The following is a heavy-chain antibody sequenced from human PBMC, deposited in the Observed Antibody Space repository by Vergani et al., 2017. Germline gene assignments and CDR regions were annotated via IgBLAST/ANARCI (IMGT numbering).Heavy chain of an antibody. V-gene: IGHV4-4*03. Sequence: QVQLQESGPGLVKPPGTLSLTCAVSGGSISGTDWWSWVRQSPGKGLEWIGEIYHSGSTNYNPYLKSRVTISVGKSKNLFSLKLSSVTAADTAVYYCASNGYYCFDYWGRGTLVTVSS. D-gene: IGHD3-22*01. CDR1: GGSISGTDW. J-gene: IGHJ4*02. CDR3: ASNGYYCFDY. CDR2: IYHSGST.